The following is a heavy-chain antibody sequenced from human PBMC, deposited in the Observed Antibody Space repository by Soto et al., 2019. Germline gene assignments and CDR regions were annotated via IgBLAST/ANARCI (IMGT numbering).Heavy chain of an antibody. CDR2: ISSSGSTI. J-gene: IGHJ5*02. D-gene: IGHD3-3*01. CDR1: GFTFSDYY. Sequence: GGSLRLSCAASGFTFSDYYMSWIRQAPGKGLEWVSYISSSGSTIYYADSVKGRFTISRDNAKNSLYLQMNSLRAEDTAVYYCARDYYDFWSGSQPNWFDPWGQGTLVTVSS. V-gene: IGHV3-11*01. CDR3: ARDYYDFWSGSQPNWFDP.